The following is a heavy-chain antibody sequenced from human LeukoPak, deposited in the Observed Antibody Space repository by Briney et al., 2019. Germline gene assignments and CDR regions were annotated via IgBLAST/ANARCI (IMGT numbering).Heavy chain of an antibody. CDR3: AKEYYYGPGVAFDI. D-gene: IGHD3-10*01. CDR1: GFTFSSYG. V-gene: IGHV3-30*18. Sequence: PGRSLRLSCAASGFTFSSYGMHWVRQAPGKGLEWVAVISYDGSNKYYADSVKGRFTISRDNSKNTLYLQMNSLRAEDTAVYYCAKEYYYGPGVAFDIWGQGAMVTVPS. J-gene: IGHJ3*02. CDR2: ISYDGSNK.